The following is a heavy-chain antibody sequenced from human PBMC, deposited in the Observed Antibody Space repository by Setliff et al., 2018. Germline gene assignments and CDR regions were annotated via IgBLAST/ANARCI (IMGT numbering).Heavy chain of an antibody. CDR1: GYTFTSYA. Sequence: ASVKVSCKASGYTFTSYAMHWVRQAPGQRLEWMGWINAGNGNTGYAQKFQGRVTMTRNTSISTAYMELSSLRSEDTAVYYCARVYQDAFDIWGQGTMVTVSS. CDR3: ARVYQDAFDI. V-gene: IGHV1-3*01. CDR2: INAGNGNT. J-gene: IGHJ3*02.